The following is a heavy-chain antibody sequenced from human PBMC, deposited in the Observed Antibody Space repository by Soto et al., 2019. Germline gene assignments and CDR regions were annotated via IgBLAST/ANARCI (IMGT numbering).Heavy chain of an antibody. CDR2: IIPMFGTV. Sequence: QVHLVQSGAEVKKPGSSVKVSCEISGGTFSNYFISWIRQTPGQGLEWMGGIIPMFGTVNYAQTFQGRLTIAADESTTAGYMHLSSLRSEDTAVFYCARRFCRSPSCQYLGDGMDVWGQGTTVTVSS. CDR3: ARRFCRSPSCQYLGDGMDV. J-gene: IGHJ6*02. V-gene: IGHV1-69*01. D-gene: IGHD2-2*01. CDR1: GGTFSNYF.